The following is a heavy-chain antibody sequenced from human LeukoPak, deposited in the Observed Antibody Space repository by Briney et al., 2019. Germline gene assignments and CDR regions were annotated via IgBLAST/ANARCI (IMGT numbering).Heavy chain of an antibody. CDR1: GFTFSSYA. V-gene: IGHV3-48*01. Sequence: GGSLRLSCAASGFTFSSYAMNWVRQAPGKGLEWVSYISSSSSTIYYADSVKGRFTISRDNAKNSLYLQMNSLRAEDTAVYYCARLAMAPTYYFDYWGQGTLVTVSS. CDR3: ARLAMAPTYYFDY. CDR2: ISSSSSTI. J-gene: IGHJ4*02. D-gene: IGHD5-24*01.